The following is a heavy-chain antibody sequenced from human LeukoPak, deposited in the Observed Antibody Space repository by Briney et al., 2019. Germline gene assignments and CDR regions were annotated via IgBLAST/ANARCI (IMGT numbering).Heavy chain of an antibody. Sequence: GGSLRLSCAAPGFTFSSYWMSWVRQAPGKGLEWVANIKQDGSEKYYVDSVKGRFTISRDNAKNSLYLQMNSLRAEDTAVYYCARKVGRNFDYWGQGTLVTVSS. V-gene: IGHV3-7*01. D-gene: IGHD2-2*01. CDR2: IKQDGSEK. CDR3: ARKVGRNFDY. CDR1: GFTFSSYW. J-gene: IGHJ4*02.